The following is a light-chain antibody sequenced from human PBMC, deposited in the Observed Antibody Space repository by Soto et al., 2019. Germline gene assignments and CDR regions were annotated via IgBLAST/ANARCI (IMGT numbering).Light chain of an antibody. CDR3: SSYTSSSTLVV. Sequence: QSALTQPASVSGSPGQSITISCTGSNSDVVVYNYVSWYQQHPGKAPKLMIYDVSNRPSGVSNRFSGSKSGNTASLTISGLQAEDEADYYCSSYTSSSTLVVFGGGTKLTVL. J-gene: IGLJ2*01. CDR1: NSDVVVYNY. CDR2: DVS. V-gene: IGLV2-14*01.